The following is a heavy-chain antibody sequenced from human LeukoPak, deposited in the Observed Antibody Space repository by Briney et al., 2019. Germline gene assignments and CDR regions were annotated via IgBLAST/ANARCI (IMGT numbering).Heavy chain of an antibody. J-gene: IGHJ4*02. CDR1: GFTFSSYS. V-gene: IGHV3-20*04. CDR2: INWNGGST. D-gene: IGHD3-10*01. CDR3: ARDRGGIAGY. Sequence: GGSLRLSCAASGFTFSSYSMNWVRQAPGKGLEWVSGINWNGGSTGYADSVKGRFTISRDNAKNSLYLQMNSLRAEDTALYYCARDRGGIAGYWGQGTLVTVSS.